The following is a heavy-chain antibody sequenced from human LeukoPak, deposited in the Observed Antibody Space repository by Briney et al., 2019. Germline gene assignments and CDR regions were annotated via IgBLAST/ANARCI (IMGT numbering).Heavy chain of an antibody. CDR2: INHSGST. D-gene: IGHD3-3*01. J-gene: IGHJ4*02. CDR1: GGSFSGYY. Sequence: SETLSLTCAVCGGSFSGYYRSWIRQPPGKGLEWIGEINHSGSTNYNPSLKSRVTISVDTSKNQFSLKLSSVTAADTAVYYCARGRLWSGYPGPLAYWGQGTLVTVSS. V-gene: IGHV4-34*01. CDR3: ARGRLWSGYPGPLAY.